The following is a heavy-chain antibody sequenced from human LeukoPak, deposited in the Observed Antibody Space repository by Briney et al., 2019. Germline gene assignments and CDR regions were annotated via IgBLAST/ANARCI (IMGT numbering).Heavy chain of an antibody. CDR2: ISGSGGST. V-gene: IGHV3-23*01. D-gene: IGHD3-3*01. Sequence: GRSLRLSCAASGFTFSSYAMGWVRQAPGKGLEWVSAISGSGGSTYYADSVKGRFTISRDNSKNTLYLQMNSLRAEDTAVYHCAKDGDYDFWSGYYTRTPFDYWGQGTLVTVSS. J-gene: IGHJ4*02. CDR3: AKDGDYDFWSGYYTRTPFDY. CDR1: GFTFSSYA.